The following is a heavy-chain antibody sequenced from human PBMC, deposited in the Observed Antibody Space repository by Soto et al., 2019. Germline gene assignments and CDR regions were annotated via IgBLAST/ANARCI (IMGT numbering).Heavy chain of an antibody. CDR1: GFTFSSYA. D-gene: IGHD5-12*01. J-gene: IGHJ3*02. CDR2: ISSSSSYI. CDR3: ARIRGVWIGFDI. Sequence: XGSLRLSCAASGFTFSSYAMSWVRQAPGKGLEWVSSISSSSSYIYYADSVKGRFTISRDNAKNSLYLQMNSLRAEDTAVYYSARIRGVWIGFDIWGQGTMVTVSS. V-gene: IGHV3-21*01.